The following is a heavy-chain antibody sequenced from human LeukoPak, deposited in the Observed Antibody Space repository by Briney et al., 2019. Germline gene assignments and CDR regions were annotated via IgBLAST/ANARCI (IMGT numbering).Heavy chain of an antibody. CDR1: GFTFSSYA. CDR3: ARDTSGSCYSRCYYYGMDV. J-gene: IGHJ6*02. Sequence: PGRSLRLSCAASGFTFSSYAMHWVRQAPGKGLEWVAVISYDGSNKYYADSVKGRFTISRDNSKNTLYLQMNSLRAEDTAVYYCARDTSGSCYSRCYYYGMDVWGQGTTVTVSS. V-gene: IGHV3-30-3*01. CDR2: ISYDGSNK. D-gene: IGHD2-15*01.